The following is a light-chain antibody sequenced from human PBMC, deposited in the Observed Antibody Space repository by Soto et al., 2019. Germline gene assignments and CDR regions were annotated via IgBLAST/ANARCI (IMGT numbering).Light chain of an antibody. CDR2: AAS. V-gene: IGKV1-39*01. J-gene: IGKJ5*01. CDR3: HQSYSTPPIT. CDR1: QSISSY. Sequence: DIHMTQSPSSLSASVGDRVTITCRASQSISSYLNWYQQKPGKAPKLLIYAASSLQSGVPSRFSGSGSGTDFTLTIGSLQPEDFATYYCHQSYSTPPITFGQGTRLEIK.